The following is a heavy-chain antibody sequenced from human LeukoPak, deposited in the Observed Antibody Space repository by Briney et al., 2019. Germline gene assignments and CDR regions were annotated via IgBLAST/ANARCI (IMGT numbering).Heavy chain of an antibody. CDR3: ARGGPGWDSSSWYNY. Sequence: ASVKVSCKTSGYTFTSYGIIWVRQAPGQGLEWMGWISAYNGNRNYAQKLQGRVTMTTDTSTSTAYMELRSLRSDDTAVSYCARGGPGWDSSSWYNYWGQGTLVTVSS. CDR1: GYTFTSYG. V-gene: IGHV1-18*01. D-gene: IGHD6-13*01. CDR2: ISAYNGNR. J-gene: IGHJ4*02.